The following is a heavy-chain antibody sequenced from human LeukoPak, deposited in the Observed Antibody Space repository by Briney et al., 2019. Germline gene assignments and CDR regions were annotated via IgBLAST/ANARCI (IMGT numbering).Heavy chain of an antibody. D-gene: IGHD6-19*01. CDR1: GYTFTDYY. V-gene: IGHV1-2*02. CDR3: ARDLGFGSGWFYFDY. J-gene: IGHJ4*02. CDR2: INPNSGGT. Sequence: ASVKVSCKASGYTFTDYYIHWVRQAPGQGLEWMGWINPNSGGTNYAQKFQGRVTMTRDTSISTAYMDLSRLRSNDTVIYYCARDLGFGSGWFYFDYWGQGTLVTVSS.